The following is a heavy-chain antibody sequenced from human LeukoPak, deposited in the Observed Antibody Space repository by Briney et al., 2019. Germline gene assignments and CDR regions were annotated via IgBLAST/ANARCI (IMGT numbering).Heavy chain of an antibody. J-gene: IGHJ4*02. CDR3: ATGDSGYDGLRY. CDR1: GGTFSSYA. Sequence: ASVKVSCKASGGTFSSYAISWVRQAPGQGLEWMGGIIPIFGTANYAQKFQGRVTITADESTSTAYMELSSLRSEDTAVYYCATGDSGYDGLRYWGQGTLVTVSS. CDR2: IIPIFGTA. V-gene: IGHV1-69*13. D-gene: IGHD5-12*01.